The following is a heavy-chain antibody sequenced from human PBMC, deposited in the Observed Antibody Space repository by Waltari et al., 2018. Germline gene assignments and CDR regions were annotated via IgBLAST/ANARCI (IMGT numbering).Heavy chain of an antibody. Sequence: QVQLQQWGAGLLKSSDTLSLTCAVYGGSFNGYYWSWIRQPPGKGLEWIGEINHARNINFNPSLQSRVAISVDTPRRQFSLKLSSVTAADTAMYFCARLEDCSGGHCYSDNHYAVDVWGLGTTVTVSS. CDR3: ARLEDCSGGHCYSDNHYAVDV. J-gene: IGHJ6*02. V-gene: IGHV4-34*01. CDR1: GGSFNGYY. D-gene: IGHD2-15*01. CDR2: INHARNI.